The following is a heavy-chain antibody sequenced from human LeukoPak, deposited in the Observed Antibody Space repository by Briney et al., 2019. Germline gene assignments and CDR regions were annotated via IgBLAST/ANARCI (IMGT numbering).Heavy chain of an antibody. CDR3: ARDNSVEDTAWWFDP. J-gene: IGHJ5*02. CDR1: GYTFTGYY. CDR2: INPNSGGT. Sequence: ASVKVSCKASGYTFTGYYMHWVRQAPGQGLEWMGWINPNSGGTNYAQKFQGRVTMTRDTSISTAYMELSRLRSEDTAVYYCARDNSVEDTAWWFDPWGQGTLVTVSS. V-gene: IGHV1-2*02. D-gene: IGHD4-23*01.